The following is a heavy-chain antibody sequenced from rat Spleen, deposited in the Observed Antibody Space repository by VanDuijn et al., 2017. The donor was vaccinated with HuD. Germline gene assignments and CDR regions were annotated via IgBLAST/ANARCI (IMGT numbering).Heavy chain of an antibody. J-gene: IGHJ2*01. D-gene: IGHD1-2*01. V-gene: IGHV5-31*01. Sequence: EVQVVESGGGLVQPGRSLKLSCVVSGFTFNNFWMTWIRQAPGKGLEWIATITQTGDNTYYPDSVRGRFTISRDNAKSTLYLQMNSLRSEDTATYYCTRGEQLGYWGQGVMVTVSS. CDR2: ITQTGDNT. CDR1: GFTFNNFW. CDR3: TRGEQLGY.